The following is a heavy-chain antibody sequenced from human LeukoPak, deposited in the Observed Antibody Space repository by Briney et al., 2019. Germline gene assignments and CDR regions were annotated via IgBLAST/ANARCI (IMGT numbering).Heavy chain of an antibody. Sequence: SVKVSCKASGGTSITHIINWVRQAPGQGLEWMGRIIPMLGIPNYAQKFQGRVTFTADRSTNTAYMALSSLRSEDTAVYYCAREYRHQPDWGQGTLVTVSS. D-gene: IGHD5-12*01. CDR2: IIPMLGIP. CDR1: GGTSITHI. V-gene: IGHV1-69*04. CDR3: AREYRHQPD. J-gene: IGHJ4*02.